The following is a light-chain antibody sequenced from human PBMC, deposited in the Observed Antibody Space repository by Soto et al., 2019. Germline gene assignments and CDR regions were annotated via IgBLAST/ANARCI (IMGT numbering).Light chain of an antibody. CDR2: SNN. V-gene: IGLV1-44*01. Sequence: QSVLTQPPSASGTPGQRVTISCSGSSSNIGRNTVNWYQQLPGTAPKLLIYSNNQRPSGVPDRFSGCKSGTSASLAISGLQSEDEADYYCAAWDDSLNAGVFGGGTQLTVL. CDR3: AAWDDSLNAGV. CDR1: SSNIGRNT. J-gene: IGLJ3*02.